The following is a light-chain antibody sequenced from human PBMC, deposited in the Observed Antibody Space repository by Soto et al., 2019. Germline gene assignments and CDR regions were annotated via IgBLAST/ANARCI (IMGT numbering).Light chain of an antibody. Sequence: DIQMTQSPSILSTSVGDRVTITCRASQSVSGWLAWYQQKPGKAPKLLIYRASSLRSGVPAPFSGSSSGTEFTLTISGLPADDFATYYCQQYDRYPLTFGGGTKVEI. CDR2: RAS. J-gene: IGKJ4*01. CDR3: QQYDRYPLT. V-gene: IGKV1-5*03. CDR1: QSVSGW.